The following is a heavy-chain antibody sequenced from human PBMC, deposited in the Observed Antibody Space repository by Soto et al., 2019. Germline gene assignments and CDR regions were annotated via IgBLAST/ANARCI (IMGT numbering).Heavy chain of an antibody. V-gene: IGHV3-48*01. CDR2: ISPAGSSI. Sequence: EGQLVEFGGGLVKPGGSLRLSCAASGFSFSIYSYNRVRQAPGKGLEWLSYISPAGSSIYYADSVKGRFTISRDSARDSVYLQMNSLRAEDTAVYYCAKDRGGSGAFDIWGQGTMVTVSS. J-gene: IGHJ3*02. D-gene: IGHD3-10*01. CDR3: AKDRGGSGAFDI. CDR1: GFSFSIYS.